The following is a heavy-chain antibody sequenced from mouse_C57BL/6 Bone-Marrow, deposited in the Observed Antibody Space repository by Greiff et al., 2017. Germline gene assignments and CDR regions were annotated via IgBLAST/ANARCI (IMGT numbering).Heavy chain of an antibody. CDR1: GYAFSSSW. D-gene: IGHD2-4*01. CDR3: AKIYYDYDEFAY. J-gene: IGHJ3*01. Sequence: VQRVESGPELVKPGASVKISCKASGYAFSSSWMNWVKQRPGKGLEWIGRIYPGDGDTNYNGKFKGKATLTADKSSSTAYMQLSSLTSEDSAVYFCAKIYYDYDEFAYWGQGTLVTVSA. CDR2: IYPGDGDT. V-gene: IGHV1-82*01.